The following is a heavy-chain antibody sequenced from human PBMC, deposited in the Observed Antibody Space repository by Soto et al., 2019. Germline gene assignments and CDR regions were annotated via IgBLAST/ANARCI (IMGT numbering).Heavy chain of an antibody. CDR3: AKDGGSSMIVVVITRGGAFDI. CDR1: GFTFSSYA. D-gene: IGHD3-22*01. J-gene: IGHJ3*02. Sequence: GGSLRLSCAASGFTFSSYAMSWVRQAPGKGLEWVSAISGSGGSTYYADSVKGRFTISRDNSKNTLYLQMNSLRAEDTAVYYCAKDGGSSMIVVVITRGGAFDIWGQGTMVTVSS. V-gene: IGHV3-23*01. CDR2: ISGSGGST.